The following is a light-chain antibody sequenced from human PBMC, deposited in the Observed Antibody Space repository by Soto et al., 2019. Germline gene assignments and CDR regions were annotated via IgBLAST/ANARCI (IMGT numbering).Light chain of an antibody. CDR3: ASYTSSTSYA. J-gene: IGLJ1*01. Sequence: QSVLTQPASVSGSPGQSITISFTGTGSDVGAYRYVYWYQQHPGQAPKLIIYDVSNRPSGVSDRFSGSKSGNTASLTISGLQSEDVADYYCASYTSSTSYAFGTGTKVTVL. CDR1: GSDVGAYRY. V-gene: IGLV2-14*01. CDR2: DVS.